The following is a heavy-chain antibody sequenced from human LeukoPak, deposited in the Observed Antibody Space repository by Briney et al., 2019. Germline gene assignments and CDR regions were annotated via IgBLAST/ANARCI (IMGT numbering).Heavy chain of an antibody. CDR2: ISGSGGST. CDR1: GFTFSSYA. Sequence: GGSLRLSCAASGFTFSSYAMSWVRQAPGKGLEWVSAISGSGGSTYYADSVKGRFTISRDNPKNTLYLQMNSLRAEDTAVYYCAKERRAIYYYYGMDVWGQGTTVTVSS. CDR3: AKERRAIYYYYGMDV. V-gene: IGHV3-23*01. J-gene: IGHJ6*02.